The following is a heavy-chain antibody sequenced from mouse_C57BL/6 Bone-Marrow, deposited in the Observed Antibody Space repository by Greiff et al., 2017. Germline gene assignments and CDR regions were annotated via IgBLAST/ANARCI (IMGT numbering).Heavy chain of an antibody. D-gene: IGHD2-4*01. J-gene: IGHJ4*01. V-gene: IGHV1-76*01. CDR1: GYTFTDYY. CDR3: SGDYGGTSAMDY. CDR2: IYPGSGNT. Sequence: VQLVESGAELVRPGASVKLSCKASGYTFTDYYINWVKQRPGQGLEWIARIYPGSGNTYYNEKFKGKATLTAEKSSSTAYMQLSSLTSEDSAVYFCSGDYGGTSAMDYWGQGTSVTVSS.